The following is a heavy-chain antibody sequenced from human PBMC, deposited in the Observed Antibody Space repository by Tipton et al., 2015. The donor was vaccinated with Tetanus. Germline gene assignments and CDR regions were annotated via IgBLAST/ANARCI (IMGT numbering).Heavy chain of an antibody. J-gene: IGHJ6*02. CDR2: TYYASKWVN. Sequence: GLVKPSQTLSLTCAISGDSVSRNNIAWNWIRQSPSRGLEWLGRTYYASKWVNNYAASVKSRPNINPDTSKNQFSLHLSSLTPEDSAVYYCVRGQVSAMDVWGQGTTVIVSS. V-gene: IGHV6-1*01. CDR3: VRGQVSAMDV. CDR1: GDSVSRNNIA.